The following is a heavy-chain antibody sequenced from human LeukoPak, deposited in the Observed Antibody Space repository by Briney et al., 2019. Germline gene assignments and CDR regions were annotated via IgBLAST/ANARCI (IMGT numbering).Heavy chain of an antibody. CDR3: ARDHDYGDYSYGMDV. J-gene: IGHJ6*02. CDR2: IYYSGST. Sequence: PSETLSLTCTVSGGSISSGGYYWSWIRQHPGKGLEWIGYIYYSGSTYYNPSLKRRVTISVDTSKNQFSLKLSSVTAADTAVYYCARDHDYGDYSYGMDVWGQGTTVTVSS. V-gene: IGHV4-31*03. D-gene: IGHD4-17*01. CDR1: GGSISSGGYY.